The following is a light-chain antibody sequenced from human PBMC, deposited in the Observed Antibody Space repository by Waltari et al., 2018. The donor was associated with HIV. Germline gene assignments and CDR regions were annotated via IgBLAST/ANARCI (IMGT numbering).Light chain of an antibody. V-gene: IGLV1-51*01. CDR1: SSNIGNNY. J-gene: IGLJ3*02. CDR3: GTWDSSLGAWV. Sequence: PSVSAAPGQKVTISCSGSSSNIGNNYVSWYQQLPGTAPKLLIYDNNKRPSGIPDRFSGSKSGTSATLGITGLQTGDEADYYCGTWDSSLGAWVFGGGTKLTVL. CDR2: DNN.